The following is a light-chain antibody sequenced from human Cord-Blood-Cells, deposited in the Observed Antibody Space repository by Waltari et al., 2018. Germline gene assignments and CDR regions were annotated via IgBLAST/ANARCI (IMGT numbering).Light chain of an antibody. CDR2: SNN. CDR1: SSNIGSNT. CDR3: AAWDDSLNGPV. J-gene: IGLJ7*01. Sequence: QSVLTQPPSASGTPGQRVTISCSGSSSNIGSNTVNWNQQLPGTAPKLLISSNNQRPSGVPDRFSGSKSGTSASLAISGRQSEDEADYYCAAWDDSLNGPVFGGGTQLTVL. V-gene: IGLV1-44*01.